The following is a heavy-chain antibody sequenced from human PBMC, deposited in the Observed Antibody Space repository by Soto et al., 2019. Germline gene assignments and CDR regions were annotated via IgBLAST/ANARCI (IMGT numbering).Heavy chain of an antibody. V-gene: IGHV4-39*01. CDR2: IYYSGST. D-gene: IGHD3-22*01. J-gene: IGHJ4*02. Sequence: QLQLQESGPGLVKPSETLSLTCTVSGGSISSSSYYWGWIRQPPGKGLEWIGSIYYSGSTYYNPSLKSRVTISVDTSKNQFSLKLSSVTAADTAVYYCARRSYDYYDSSGYFDYWGQGPLVTVSS. CDR1: GGSISSSSYY. CDR3: ARRSYDYYDSSGYFDY.